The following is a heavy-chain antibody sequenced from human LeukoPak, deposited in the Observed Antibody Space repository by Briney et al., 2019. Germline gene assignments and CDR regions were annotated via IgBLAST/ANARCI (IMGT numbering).Heavy chain of an antibody. V-gene: IGHV3-66*04. CDR3: ARRGYGDYAPFDY. J-gene: IGHJ4*02. Sequence: PGGSLRLSCAVSGFTVSSNYMSWVRQAPGKRLEWVSIIYSGGSTSYADSVKGRFTVSRDNIKNTLYLQMNSLRAEDTAVYYCARRGYGDYAPFDYWGQGALVTVSS. D-gene: IGHD4-17*01. CDR1: GFTVSSNY. CDR2: IYSGGST.